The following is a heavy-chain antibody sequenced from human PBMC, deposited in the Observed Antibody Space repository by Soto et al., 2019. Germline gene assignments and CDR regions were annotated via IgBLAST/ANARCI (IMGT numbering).Heavy chain of an antibody. V-gene: IGHV3-33*01. J-gene: IGHJ3*02. CDR2: IWYDGSNK. Sequence: QVQLVESGGGVVQPGRSLRLSCAASGFTFSSYGMHWVRQAPGKGLEWVAVIWYDGSNKYYADSVKGRFTISRDNSKNTLYLQMNGLTAEDTAVYYCARDRLQVVTHRLDDFDIWGQGTMVTASS. D-gene: IGHD2-15*01. CDR3: ARDRLQVVTHRLDDFDI. CDR1: GFTFSSYG.